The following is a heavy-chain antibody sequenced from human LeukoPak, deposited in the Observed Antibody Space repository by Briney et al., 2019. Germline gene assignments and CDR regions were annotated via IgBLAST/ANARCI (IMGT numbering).Heavy chain of an antibody. CDR3: ARTLNWNYEGGWFDP. V-gene: IGHV1-69*05. CDR2: IIPIFGTA. J-gene: IGHJ5*02. CDR1: GYTFTSYG. D-gene: IGHD1-7*01. Sequence: SVKVSCKASGYTFTSYGISWVRQAPGQGLEWMGGIIPIFGTANYAQKFQGRVTITTDESTSTAYMELSSLRSEDTAVYYCARTLNWNYEGGWFDPWGQGTLVTVSS.